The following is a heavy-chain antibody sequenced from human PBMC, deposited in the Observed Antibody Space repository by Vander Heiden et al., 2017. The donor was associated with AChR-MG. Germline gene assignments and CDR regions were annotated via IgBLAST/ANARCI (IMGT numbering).Heavy chain of an antibody. CDR2: ISAYNSNT. J-gene: IGHJ4*02. Sequence: QVQLVQSRPVVKTPGASVKVFSNPSRYTFTSYGISWVRQEPEQGLEWMGWISAYNSNTNDAQKLQGRATMITDTSTSTAYMELRSLRSDDTAVYYCARVGDFWCGYYLFAHDYWGQGTLVTVSS. CDR3: ARVGDFWCGYYLFAHDY. D-gene: IGHD3-3*01. CDR1: RYTFTSYG. V-gene: IGHV1-18*01.